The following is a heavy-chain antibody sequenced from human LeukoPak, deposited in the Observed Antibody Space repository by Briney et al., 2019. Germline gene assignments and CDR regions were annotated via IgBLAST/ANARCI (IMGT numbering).Heavy chain of an antibody. D-gene: IGHD3-3*01. J-gene: IGHJ4*02. CDR2: ISSSSSTI. Sequence: PGGSLRLSCAASGFTFSSYSMNWVRQAPGKGLEWVSYISSSSSTIYYADSVKGRFTISRDNAKNSLYLQMNSLRAEDTAVYYCARELRFLEWLADDYWGQGTLVTVSS. V-gene: IGHV3-48*01. CDR1: GFTFSSYS. CDR3: ARELRFLEWLADDY.